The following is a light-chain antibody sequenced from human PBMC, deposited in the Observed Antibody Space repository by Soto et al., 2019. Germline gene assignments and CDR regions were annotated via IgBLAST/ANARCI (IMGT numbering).Light chain of an antibody. V-gene: IGKV1-6*01. CDR1: QDVRND. CDR2: AAA. CDR3: LQYNSPPQT. J-gene: IGKJ1*01. Sequence: ATQMTQSPSSLSASVGDRISITCRASQDVRNDLAWYQQKPGKAPKLLIYAAAALQSGVPSRFSGGGSGTDFTLTITGLQPEAFATYYCLQYNSPPQTFGQGTKVEIK.